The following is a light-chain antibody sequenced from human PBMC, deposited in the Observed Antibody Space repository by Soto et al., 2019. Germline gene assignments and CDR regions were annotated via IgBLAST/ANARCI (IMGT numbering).Light chain of an antibody. CDR2: GAS. CDR1: QSVSSN. Sequence: EIVMTQSPATLSVSPGERATLSCRASQSVSSNLAWYQQKPGQAPRLLSYGASTRAIGIPARFSGSGSGTDFTLTINSLQSEDSAVYFCQQYNAWPQTFGQGTKLEIK. V-gene: IGKV3-15*01. CDR3: QQYNAWPQT. J-gene: IGKJ2*01.